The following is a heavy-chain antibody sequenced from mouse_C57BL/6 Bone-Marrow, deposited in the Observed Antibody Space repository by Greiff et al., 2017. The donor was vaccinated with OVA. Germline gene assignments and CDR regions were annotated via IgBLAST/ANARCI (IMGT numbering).Heavy chain of an antibody. CDR3: ARGGYYGSYAMDY. CDR1: GYTFTDYN. J-gene: IGHJ4*01. V-gene: IGHV1-22*01. D-gene: IGHD1-1*01. Sequence: EVQLQQSGPELVKPGASVKMSCKASGYTFTDYNMHWVKQSHGKSLEWIGYINPNNGGTSYNQKFKGKATLTVNKSSSTAYMELRSLTSEDSAVYYCARGGYYGSYAMDYWGQGTSVTVSS. CDR2: INPNNGGT.